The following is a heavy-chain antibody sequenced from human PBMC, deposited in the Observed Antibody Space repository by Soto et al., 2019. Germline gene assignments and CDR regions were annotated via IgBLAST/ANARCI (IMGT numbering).Heavy chain of an antibody. J-gene: IGHJ1*01. CDR3: ARLGYYYDSSGYYSRYFQH. CDR2: IYYSGST. V-gene: IGHV4-59*08. Sequence: PSETLSLTCTVSGGSISSYYWSWIRQPPGKGLEWIGYIYYSGSTNYNPSLKSRVTISVDTSKNQFSLKLSSVTAADTAVYYCARLGYYYDSSGYYSRYFQHWGQGTLVTVSS. D-gene: IGHD3-22*01. CDR1: GGSISSYY.